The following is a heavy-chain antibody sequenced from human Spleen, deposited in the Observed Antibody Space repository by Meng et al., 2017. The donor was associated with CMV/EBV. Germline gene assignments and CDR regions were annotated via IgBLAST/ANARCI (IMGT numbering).Heavy chain of an antibody. Sequence: GESLKISCAASGFTFSDYYMNWVRQAPGKGLEWVSFIYVGGRRTHYAASVKGRFTISRHISKSTLCVQVNSLRAEDTAVYCCAKRRELWWCQFVRGYYYCYGMDIWGQGTTVTVSS. CDR2: IYVGGRRT. J-gene: IGHJ6*02. CDR1: GFTFSDYY. D-gene: IGHD2-21*01. CDR3: AKRRELWWCQFVRGYYYCYGMDI. V-gene: IGHV3-23*03.